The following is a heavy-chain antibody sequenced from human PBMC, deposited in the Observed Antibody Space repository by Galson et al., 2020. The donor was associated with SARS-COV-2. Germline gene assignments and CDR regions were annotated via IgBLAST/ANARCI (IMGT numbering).Heavy chain of an antibody. Sequence: SQTLSLTCAVSGTSISSGSYSWNWIRQPPGKGLEWIGYISHSGGTYYNPSLQSRVTISGDRSKNQFSLRLSPVTAADTAVYYCARLHYGEYAPEAFDIWGPGTRVTVAS. CDR3: ARLHYGEYAPEAFDI. CDR1: GTSISSGSYS. CDR2: ISHSGGT. J-gene: IGHJ3*02. D-gene: IGHD4-17*01. V-gene: IGHV4-30-2*01.